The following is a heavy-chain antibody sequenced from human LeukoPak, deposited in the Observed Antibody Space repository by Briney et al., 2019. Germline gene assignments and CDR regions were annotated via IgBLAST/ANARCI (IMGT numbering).Heavy chain of an antibody. CDR3: ARLAAAGKFDY. Sequence: GGSLRLSCAASGFTFSTFAMSWVRQAPGKGLEWVSGINWNGGSTGYADSVKGRFTISRDNAKNSLYLQMNSLRAEDTALYYCARLAAAGKFDYWGQGTLVTVSS. J-gene: IGHJ4*02. D-gene: IGHD6-13*01. V-gene: IGHV3-20*04. CDR1: GFTFSTFA. CDR2: INWNGGST.